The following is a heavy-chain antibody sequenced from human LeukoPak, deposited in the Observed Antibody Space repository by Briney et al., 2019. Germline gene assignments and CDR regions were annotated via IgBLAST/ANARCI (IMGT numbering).Heavy chain of an antibody. CDR1: GYTFTNYG. CDR3: ARAPEVATIYLDY. CDR2: ISTYHDNT. D-gene: IGHD5-12*01. J-gene: IGHJ4*02. Sequence: ASVKVSCKASGYTFTNYGISWVRQAPGQGLEWMGWISTYHDNTNYAQKFQGRVTMTTDTSTSTTYMELRSLRSDDTAVYYCARAPEVATIYLDYWGQGTLVTVSS. V-gene: IGHV1-18*01.